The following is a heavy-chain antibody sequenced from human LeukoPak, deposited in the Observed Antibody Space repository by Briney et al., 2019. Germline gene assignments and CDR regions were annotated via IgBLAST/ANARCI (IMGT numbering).Heavy chain of an antibody. CDR2: IYPGDSDT. CDR1: GYSFTSYW. Sequence: GESLKVSCKGSGYSFTSYWIGWVRQMPGKGLEWMGIIYPGDSDTRYSPSFQGQVTISADKSISTAYLQWSSLKASDTATYYCARQYAAVAGTVDYWGQGTLVTVSS. D-gene: IGHD6-19*01. CDR3: ARQYAAVAGTVDY. J-gene: IGHJ4*02. V-gene: IGHV5-51*01.